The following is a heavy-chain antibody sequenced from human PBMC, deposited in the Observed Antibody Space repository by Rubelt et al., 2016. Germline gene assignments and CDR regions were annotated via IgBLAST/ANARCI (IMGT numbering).Heavy chain of an antibody. D-gene: IGHD1-7*01. CDR3: ARDLPPFRRYNWNFPLDY. V-gene: IGHV1-18*01. J-gene: IGHJ4*02. CDR1: GYTFTSYG. Sequence: QVQLVQSGAEVKKPGASVKVSCKASGYTFTSYGISWVRRAPGQGLEWMGWISAYNGKTNYAQKLQGRVTMTTDTSTSTAYMELRSLRSDDTAVYYCARDLPPFRRYNWNFPLDYWGQGTLVTVSS. CDR2: ISAYNGKT.